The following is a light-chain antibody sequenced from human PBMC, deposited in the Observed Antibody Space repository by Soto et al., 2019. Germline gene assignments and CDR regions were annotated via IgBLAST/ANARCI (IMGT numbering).Light chain of an antibody. CDR2: GAS. J-gene: IGKJ4*01. V-gene: IGKV3-15*01. Sequence: EIVMTQSPVTLSVSPGERATLSCRASQSVSSNLAWYQQKPGQAPRLLIYGASTRATGIPARFSGSGSGKEFTLTISSLQSEDFAVYYCQQYNNWPSLTFGGGTKVEIK. CDR1: QSVSSN. CDR3: QQYNNWPSLT.